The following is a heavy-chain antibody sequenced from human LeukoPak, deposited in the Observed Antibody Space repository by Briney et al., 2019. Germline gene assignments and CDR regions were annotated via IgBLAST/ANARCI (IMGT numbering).Heavy chain of an antibody. Sequence: ASVKVSCKASGYTFTSYDINWVRQATGQGLEWMGWMNPNSGNTGYAQKFQGRVTMTRNTSISTAYMELSSLRSDDTAVYYCARGGNYDILSGYEYWGQGTLVTVSS. V-gene: IGHV1-8*01. D-gene: IGHD3-9*01. CDR1: GYTFTSYD. CDR3: ARGGNYDILSGYEY. CDR2: MNPNSGNT. J-gene: IGHJ4*02.